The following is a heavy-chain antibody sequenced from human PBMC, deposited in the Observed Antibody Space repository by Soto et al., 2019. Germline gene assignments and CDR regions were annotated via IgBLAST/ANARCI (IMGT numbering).Heavy chain of an antibody. CDR2: IYYSGST. J-gene: IGHJ5*02. V-gene: IGHV4-59*01. D-gene: IGHD6-19*01. CDR3: ARDGSGGWYDWFDP. Sequence: SETRALTCTVSCGSISSYYWSWIRQPPGRGLEWIGYIYYSGSTNYNPSLKSRVTISVDTSKNQVSLTLSSVAAANTAVYYCARDGSGGWYDWFDPWRRGTLVTVS. CDR1: CGSISSYY.